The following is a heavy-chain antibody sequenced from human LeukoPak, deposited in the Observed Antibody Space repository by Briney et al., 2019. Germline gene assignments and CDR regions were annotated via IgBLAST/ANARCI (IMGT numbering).Heavy chain of an antibody. Sequence: SVKVSCKTSGCAFSTYTIYWVREAPGQGLEWMGRILPIVGPANYAQNFQGRVTITADKSTSTVYMELSSLRSDDTAVYYWARGASGYDSDYYCYYMDVWGKGTTVTVSS. V-gene: IGHV1-69*08. J-gene: IGHJ6*03. CDR2: ILPIVGPA. CDR3: ARGASGYDSDYYCYYMDV. D-gene: IGHD5-12*01. CDR1: GCAFSTYT.